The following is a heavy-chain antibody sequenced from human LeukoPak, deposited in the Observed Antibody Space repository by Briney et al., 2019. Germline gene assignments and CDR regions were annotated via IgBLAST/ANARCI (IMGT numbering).Heavy chain of an antibody. J-gene: IGHJ4*02. CDR3: AKEGNAYGYADY. Sequence: GGSLRLSCAASGFTFSTFAMSWVRQAPGKGLEWVSAIGGSDGNTYYADSVKGRFTISRDNSKNTLYLQMNSLSAEDTAVYYCAKEGNAYGYADYWGQGTLVTVSS. CDR2: IGGSDGNT. D-gene: IGHD5-18*01. V-gene: IGHV3-23*01. CDR1: GFTFSTFA.